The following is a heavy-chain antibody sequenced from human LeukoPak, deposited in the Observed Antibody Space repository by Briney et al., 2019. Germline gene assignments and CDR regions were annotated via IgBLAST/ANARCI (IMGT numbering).Heavy chain of an antibody. J-gene: IGHJ3*02. CDR3: ATIQRDHAFDI. CDR2: INQSGST. CDR1: GGSFSGYY. V-gene: IGHV4-34*01. Sequence: ASEALSLTCAVYGGSFSGYYWSWIRQPPGKGLEWIGEINQSGSTNYNPSLKSQVTISVDTSKNQFSLKLSSVTAADTAVYYCATIQRDHAFDIWGQGTMVTVSS. D-gene: IGHD6-25*01.